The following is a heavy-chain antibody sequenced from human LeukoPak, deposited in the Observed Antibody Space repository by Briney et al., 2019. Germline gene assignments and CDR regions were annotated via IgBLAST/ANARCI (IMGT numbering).Heavy chain of an antibody. V-gene: IGHV4-34*01. CDR3: ARLDVEMATIPVFDAFDI. D-gene: IGHD5-24*01. J-gene: IGHJ3*02. CDR1: GGSFSGYY. CDR2: INHSGST. Sequence: SETLSLTCAVYGGSFSGYYWSWIRQPPGKGPEWIGEINHSGSTNYNPSLKSRVTISVDTSKNQFSLKLSSVTAADTAVYYCARLDVEMATIPVFDAFDIWGQGTMVTVSS.